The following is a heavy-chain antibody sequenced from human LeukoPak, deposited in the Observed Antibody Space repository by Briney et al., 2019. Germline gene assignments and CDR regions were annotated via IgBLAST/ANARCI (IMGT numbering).Heavy chain of an antibody. CDR1: GGSISSYY. D-gene: IGHD5-24*01. Sequence: SETLSLTCTVSGGSISSYYWSWIRQPPGKGLEWIGFIFYSGTTNYNPSLKSRVTISVDTSKNQFSLKLSSVTAADTAVYYCAREVRQTRDHWFDPWGQGTLVTVSS. CDR3: AREVRQTRDHWFDP. J-gene: IGHJ5*02. V-gene: IGHV4-59*01. CDR2: IFYSGTT.